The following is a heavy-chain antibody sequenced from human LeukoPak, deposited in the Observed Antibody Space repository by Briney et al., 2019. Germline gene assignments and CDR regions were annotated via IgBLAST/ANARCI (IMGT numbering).Heavy chain of an antibody. CDR2: ISSSSSYI. CDR1: GFSLSTYS. J-gene: IGHJ4*02. Sequence: GGSLRLSCGTSGFSLSTYSMNWVRQAPGKRLEWVSSISSSSSYIYYGDSVKGRFTISRDNSKNTLYLQMNSLRAEDTAVYYCAREGSSWSFDYWGQGTLVTVSS. V-gene: IGHV3-21*01. D-gene: IGHD6-13*01. CDR3: AREGSSWSFDY.